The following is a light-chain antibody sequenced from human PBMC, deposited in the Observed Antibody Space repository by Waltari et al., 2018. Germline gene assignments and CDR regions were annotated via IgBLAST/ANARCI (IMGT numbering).Light chain of an antibody. Sequence: QSALTQPASVSGSPGQSITISCTGTSSGVGGYNYVSWYQQHPGNVPKLLIFDVSNRPSGVSNRFSGSKSGNTASLTISGLQAEDESDYYCCSFTSRSTWVFGGGTKLTVL. V-gene: IGLV2-14*01. J-gene: IGLJ3*02. CDR2: DVS. CDR3: CSFTSRSTWV. CDR1: SSGVGGYNY.